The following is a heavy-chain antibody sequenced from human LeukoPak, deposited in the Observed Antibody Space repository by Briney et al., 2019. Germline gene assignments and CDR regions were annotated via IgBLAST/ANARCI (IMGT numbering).Heavy chain of an antibody. Sequence: GGSLSLSCTASGFTFGDYGMSWVRQAPGKGLEWVGFIRSKAYGGTTEYAASVKGRFTISRDDSNSIAYLQMNSLKTEDTAVYYCTGSFGELTFFDYWGQGTLVTVSS. CDR1: GFTFGDYG. CDR2: IRSKAYGGTT. J-gene: IGHJ4*02. V-gene: IGHV3-49*04. D-gene: IGHD3-10*01. CDR3: TGSFGELTFFDY.